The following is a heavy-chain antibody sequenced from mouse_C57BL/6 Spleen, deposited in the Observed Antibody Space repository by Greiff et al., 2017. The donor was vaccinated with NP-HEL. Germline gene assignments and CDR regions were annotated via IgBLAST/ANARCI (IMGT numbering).Heavy chain of an antibody. CDR1: GYTFTSYW. D-gene: IGHD2-4*01. CDR2: IHPNSGST. CDR3: ASNGYDDYDVAMDY. J-gene: IGHJ4*01. V-gene: IGHV1-64*01. Sequence: QVQLQQPGAELVKPGASVKLSCKASGYTFTSYWMHWVKQRPGQGLEWIGMIHPNSGSTNYNEKFKSKATLTVDKSSSTAYMQLSSLTSEDSAVYYCASNGYDDYDVAMDYWGQGTSVTVAS.